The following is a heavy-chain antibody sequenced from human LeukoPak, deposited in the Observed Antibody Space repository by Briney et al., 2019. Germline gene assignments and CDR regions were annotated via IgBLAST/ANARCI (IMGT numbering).Heavy chain of an antibody. J-gene: IGHJ3*01. CDR2: INGDGRNI. D-gene: IGHD3-3*01. CDR1: GFTFSSYW. Sequence: AGGSLRLSCVASGFTFSSYWMHWVRQDPRKGLVWVSRINGDGRNINYADSVRGRFTISRDNTKNTLYLQMNTLRVDDTAVYYCARDVTRPPTFGVPPGPYSFDVWGQGTMVTVSS. CDR3: ARDVTRPPTFGVPPGPYSFDV. V-gene: IGHV3-74*01.